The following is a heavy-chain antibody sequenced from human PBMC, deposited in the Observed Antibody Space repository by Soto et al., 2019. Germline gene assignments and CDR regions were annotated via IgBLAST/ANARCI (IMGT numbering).Heavy chain of an antibody. J-gene: IGHJ6*02. CDR2: IYYRGST. CDR3: ASLWISVRGVIFLDYYYGMDV. V-gene: IGHV4-39*01. D-gene: IGHD3-10*01. CDR1: GGSISSSSYY. Sequence: PSENLSLTCTLPGGSISSSSYYWCWIRHRPVNGLEWIGSIYYRGSTYYNPSLKSRVTISVDTSKNQFSLKLSSVTAADMAVYYCASLWISVRGVIFLDYYYGMDVWGQGTTVTV.